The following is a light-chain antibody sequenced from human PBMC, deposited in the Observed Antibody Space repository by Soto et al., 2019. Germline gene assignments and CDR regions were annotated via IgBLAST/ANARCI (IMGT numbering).Light chain of an antibody. J-gene: IGLJ1*01. CDR2: EVS. Sequence: QSALTQPASGSGSPGQSITISCTGTNSDVGGYNYVSWYQQHPGKAPELMIYEVSHRPSGVSNRFSGSKSDNTASLTISGLQAEDEADYCCSSYTSISTLYVFGTGTKVTVL. V-gene: IGLV2-14*01. CDR1: NSDVGGYNY. CDR3: SSYTSISTLYV.